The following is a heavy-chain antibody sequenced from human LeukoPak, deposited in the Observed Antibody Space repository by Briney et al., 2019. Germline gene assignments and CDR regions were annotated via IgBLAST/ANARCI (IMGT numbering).Heavy chain of an antibody. D-gene: IGHD3-16*01. CDR2: INHSGST. CDR3: ARAYDYVWGSYIPDY. CDR1: GGSFSDYY. J-gene: IGHJ4*02. Sequence: SETLSLTCAVYGGSFSDYYWSWIRQTPGKGLEWIGEINHSGSTNYNPSLKSRVTISVDTSKNQFSLKLSSVTAADTAVYYCARAYDYVWGSYIPDYWGQGTLVTVSS. V-gene: IGHV4-34*01.